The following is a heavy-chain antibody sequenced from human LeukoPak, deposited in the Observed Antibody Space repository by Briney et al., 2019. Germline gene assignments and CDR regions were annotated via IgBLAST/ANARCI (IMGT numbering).Heavy chain of an antibody. J-gene: IGHJ3*02. CDR2: IYHSGST. D-gene: IGHD3-10*01. Sequence: SETLSLTCAVSGGSISSGGYSWSWIRQPPGKGLEWIGYIYHSGSTYYNPSLKSRVTISVDRSKNQFSLKLSSVTAADTAVYYCARERGRYYGSGSDTDAFDIWGQGTMVTVSS. CDR3: ARERGRYYGSGSDTDAFDI. V-gene: IGHV4-30-2*01. CDR1: GGSISSGGYS.